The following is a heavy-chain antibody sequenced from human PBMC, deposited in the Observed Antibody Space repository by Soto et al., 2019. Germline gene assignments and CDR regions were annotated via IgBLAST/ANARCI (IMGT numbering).Heavy chain of an antibody. J-gene: IGHJ4*02. V-gene: IGHV4-59*01. CDR1: GGSISSYY. Sequence: SETLSLTCTVSGGSISSYYWSWIRQPPGKGLEWIGYIYYSGSTNYNPSLKSRVTISVDTSKNQFSLKLSSVTAADTAVYYCASLSTITNGFDYWGQGTLVTVSS. CDR2: IYYSGST. CDR3: ASLSTITNGFDY. D-gene: IGHD5-12*01.